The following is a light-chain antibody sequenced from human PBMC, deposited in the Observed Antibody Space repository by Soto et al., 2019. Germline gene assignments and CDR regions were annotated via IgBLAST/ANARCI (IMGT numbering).Light chain of an antibody. J-gene: IGLJ1*01. CDR3: SSYTSSFNSYV. CDR1: SSDFGGYNY. V-gene: IGLV2-14*01. Sequence: QSVLTQPASVSGSPGQSITISCTGTSSDFGGYNYVSWYQQHPGKAPKLMIYDVSNRPSGVSNRFSGSKSGNTASLTISGLQAEDEADYYCSSYTSSFNSYVFVTGTKVTVL. CDR2: DVS.